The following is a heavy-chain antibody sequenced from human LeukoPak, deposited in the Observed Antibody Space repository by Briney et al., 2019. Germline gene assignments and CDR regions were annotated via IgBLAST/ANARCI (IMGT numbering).Heavy chain of an antibody. Sequence: GGSLRLSCAASGFSLSNYALSWVRQAPGKGLEWVSSMGGSTGNTYYADSVKGRFTISRDNSKNTLYLQMKSLRGDDTAVYYCAKPPLEYCGGDCSYFFDNWGQGTLVTVSS. CDR3: AKPPLEYCGGDCSYFFDN. V-gene: IGHV3-23*01. J-gene: IGHJ4*02. CDR2: MGGSTGNT. D-gene: IGHD2-21*02. CDR1: GFSLSNYA.